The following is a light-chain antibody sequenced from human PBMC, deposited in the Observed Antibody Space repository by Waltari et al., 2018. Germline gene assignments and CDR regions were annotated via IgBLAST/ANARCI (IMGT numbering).Light chain of an antibody. J-gene: IGKJ1*01. CDR3: QQYYTTPTWT. CDR1: QSVFVSSNNKNS. V-gene: IGKV4-1*01. CDR2: WAS. Sequence: DIVMTQSPDSLALSLGERATITSKSSQSVFVSSNNKNSLAWYPQKPGQPPKLLIYWASTRESGVPDRFSGSGSGTDFTLTISSLQAEDAALYYCQQYYTTPTWTFGQGTKVEIK.